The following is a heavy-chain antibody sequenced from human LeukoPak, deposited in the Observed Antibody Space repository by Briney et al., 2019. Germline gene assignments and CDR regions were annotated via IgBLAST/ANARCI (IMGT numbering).Heavy chain of an antibody. J-gene: IGHJ4*02. CDR2: IYYSESN. V-gene: IGHV4-59*01. CDR3: ARGSGWYFY. D-gene: IGHD6-19*01. Sequence: SETLSLTRILSGGSIISYYWCCVRDPPEGGLGCSGYIYYSESNNYNPSLKSRVTISVGTSKNQFSLKLSSVTAADTAVYYCARGSGWYFYWGQGTLVTVSS. CDR1: GGSIISYY.